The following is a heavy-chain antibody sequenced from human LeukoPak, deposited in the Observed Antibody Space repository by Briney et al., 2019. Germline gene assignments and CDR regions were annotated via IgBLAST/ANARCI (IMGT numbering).Heavy chain of an antibody. CDR3: ARDKEDSSGFPLGY. D-gene: IGHD3-22*01. CDR1: GFTFISYG. J-gene: IGHJ4*02. Sequence: GGSLRLSCAASGFTFISYGMHWVRQAPGKGLEWVAFIRYDGSHKYYVGSVKGRFTISRDNSKNTLYLQMNSLRAEDTAVYYCARDKEDSSGFPLGYWGQGTLVTVSS. CDR2: IRYDGSHK. V-gene: IGHV3-30*02.